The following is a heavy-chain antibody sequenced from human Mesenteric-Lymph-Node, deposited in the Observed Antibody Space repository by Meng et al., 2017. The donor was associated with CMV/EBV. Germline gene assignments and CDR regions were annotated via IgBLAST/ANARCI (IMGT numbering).Heavy chain of an antibody. CDR2: ILYDGSEK. J-gene: IGHJ4*02. CDR3: VVSYMTAINFDY. CDR1: GFTFSSYG. D-gene: IGHD2-21*02. V-gene: IGHV3-30*03. Sequence: SCVASGFTFSSYGMRWVRQAPGKGLEWVAMILYDGSEKYYGDSVKGRFTISRDNSKNTVYLEMNSLRSEDTATYYCVVSYMTAINFDYWGQGTLVTVSS.